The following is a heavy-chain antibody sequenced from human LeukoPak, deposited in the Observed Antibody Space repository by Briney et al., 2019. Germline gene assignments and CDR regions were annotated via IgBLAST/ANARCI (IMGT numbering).Heavy chain of an antibody. CDR2: IRSNAYGGST. CDR1: GFTFSSYG. CDR3: TRGSNDFWSGYSYIDY. Sequence: NPGGSLRLSCAASGFTFSSYGMHWFRQAPGKGLEWVGFIRSNAYGGSTEYAASLKGRLTISRDDSKRIAYLQMSSLQTEDTALYFCTRGSNDFWSGYSYIDYWGQGTLVTVSS. J-gene: IGHJ4*02. V-gene: IGHV3-49*05. D-gene: IGHD3-3*01.